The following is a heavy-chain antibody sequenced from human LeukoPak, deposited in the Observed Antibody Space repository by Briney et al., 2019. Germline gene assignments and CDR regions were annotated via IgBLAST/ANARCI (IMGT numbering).Heavy chain of an antibody. CDR1: GGSISSYY. D-gene: IGHD3-22*01. CDR2: IYYSGST. J-gene: IGHJ4*02. Sequence: KPSETLSLTCTVSGGSISSYYWSWIRQPPGKGLEWIGYIYYSGSTNYNPSLKSRATISVGTSKNQFSLKLSSVTAADTAVYYCASLGYYDSSGSDDYWGQGTLVTVSS. V-gene: IGHV4-59*01. CDR3: ASLGYYDSSGSDDY.